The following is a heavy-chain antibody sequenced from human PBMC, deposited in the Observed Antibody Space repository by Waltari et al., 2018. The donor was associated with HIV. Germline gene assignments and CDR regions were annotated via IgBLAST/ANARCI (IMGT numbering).Heavy chain of an antibody. Sequence: EEHLVESGGGLVQPGGSLRLSCAASGFTFSSYDMHWVRQATGKGLEWVSVIGIAGDTYYPDSVKGRFTISRDNAKNSVFLQMNSLRVGDTAVYFCARGAPYDESRGYPDHWGQGTLVTVSS. J-gene: IGHJ4*02. CDR1: GFTFSSYD. V-gene: IGHV3-13*01. D-gene: IGHD3-22*01. CDR3: ARGAPYDESRGYPDH. CDR2: IGIAGDT.